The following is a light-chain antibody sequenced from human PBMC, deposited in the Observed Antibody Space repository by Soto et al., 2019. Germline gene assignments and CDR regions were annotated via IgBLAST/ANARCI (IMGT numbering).Light chain of an antibody. CDR2: AAS. J-gene: IGKJ1*01. Sequence: DIQMTQSPSSLSASVGDRVTTTCRASQSISTYLNWYQQRPGKAPDLLIYAASSLHSGVPSRFSGSGSGTDFTLTISSLQPEDFATYYCQQSFSPLTWTFGQGTKVDIK. CDR1: QSISTY. V-gene: IGKV1-39*01. CDR3: QQSFSPLTWT.